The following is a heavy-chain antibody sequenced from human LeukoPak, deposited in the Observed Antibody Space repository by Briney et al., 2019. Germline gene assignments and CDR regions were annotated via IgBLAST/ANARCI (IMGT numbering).Heavy chain of an antibody. V-gene: IGHV4-4*07. Sequence: SETLSLTCAVSGYSISSGYYWSWIRQPAGKGLEWIGRIYTSGSTNYNPSLKSRVTMSVDTSKNQFSLKLSSVTAADTAVYYCARTQYCGGDCYPNWGQGTMVIVSS. CDR2: IYTSGST. CDR1: GYSISSGYY. D-gene: IGHD2-21*02. J-gene: IGHJ4*02. CDR3: ARTQYCGGDCYPN.